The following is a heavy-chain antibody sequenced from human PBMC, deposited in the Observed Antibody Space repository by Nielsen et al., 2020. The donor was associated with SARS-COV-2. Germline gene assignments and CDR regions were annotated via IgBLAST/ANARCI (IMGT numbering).Heavy chain of an antibody. CDR1: GFTFDDYA. CDR3: AKDRSVWDAFDI. Sequence: SLKISCAASGFTFDDYAMHWVRQAPGKGLEWVSGISWNSGSIGYADSVKGRFTISRDNAKNSLYLQMNSLRAEDTALYYCAKDRSVWDAFDIWGQGTMVTVSS. D-gene: IGHD2-21*01. CDR2: ISWNSGSI. J-gene: IGHJ3*02. V-gene: IGHV3-9*01.